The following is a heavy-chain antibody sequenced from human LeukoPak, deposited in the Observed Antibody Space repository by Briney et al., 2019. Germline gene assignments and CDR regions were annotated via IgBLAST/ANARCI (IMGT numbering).Heavy chain of an antibody. CDR2: INTNTGNP. CDR3: AKLGLITFGGAPS. V-gene: IGHV7-4-1*02. J-gene: IGHJ5*02. CDR1: GYTFTGYY. D-gene: IGHD3-16*01. Sequence: GASVKVSCKASGYTFTGYYMHWVRQAPGQGLEWMGWINTNTGNPTYAQGFTGRFVFSLNTSVSTAYLQISSLKAEDTAVYYCAKLGLITFGGAPSWGQGTLVTVSS.